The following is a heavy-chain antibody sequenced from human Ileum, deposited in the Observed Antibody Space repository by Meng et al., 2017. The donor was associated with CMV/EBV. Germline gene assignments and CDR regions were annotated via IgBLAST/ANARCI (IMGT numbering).Heavy chain of an antibody. CDR3: ARGGPGAFDI. J-gene: IGHJ3*02. Sequence: GGSLRLSCAASGFAFSKYWMHWVPQVPGKGLLWVSYISSEGSHTTYADSVRGRFTISRDNAKNTLYLQMNSLRAEDTADYYCARGGPGAFDIWGQGTMVTVSS. CDR1: GFAFSKYW. D-gene: IGHD3-16*01. V-gene: IGHV3-74*01. CDR2: ISSEGSHT.